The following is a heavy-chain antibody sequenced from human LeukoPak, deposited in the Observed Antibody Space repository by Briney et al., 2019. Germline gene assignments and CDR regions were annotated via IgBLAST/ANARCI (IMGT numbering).Heavy chain of an antibody. CDR1: GGSISSYY. CDR2: IYTSGST. Sequence: SETLSLTCTVSGGSISSYYWSWIRQPAGKGLEWIGRIYTSGSTNYNPSLKSRVTMSVDTSKNQFSLKLSSVTAADTAVYYCARVSIAVAGTVAFDIWGQGTMVTVSS. V-gene: IGHV4-4*07. D-gene: IGHD6-19*01. CDR3: ARVSIAVAGTVAFDI. J-gene: IGHJ3*02.